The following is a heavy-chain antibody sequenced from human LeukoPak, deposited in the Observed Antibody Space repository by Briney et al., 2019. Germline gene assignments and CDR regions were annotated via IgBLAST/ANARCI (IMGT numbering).Heavy chain of an antibody. Sequence: ASVKVSCKASGYTFTSYGISWVRQAPGQGLEWMGWISAYNGNTNYAQKLQGRVTMTTDTSTSTAYMELSSLRSEDTAVYYCAAAYYYDSSGYVSGTYWGQGTLVTVSS. CDR1: GYTFTSYG. D-gene: IGHD3-22*01. J-gene: IGHJ4*02. CDR3: AAAYYYDSSGYVSGTY. CDR2: ISAYNGNT. V-gene: IGHV1-18*01.